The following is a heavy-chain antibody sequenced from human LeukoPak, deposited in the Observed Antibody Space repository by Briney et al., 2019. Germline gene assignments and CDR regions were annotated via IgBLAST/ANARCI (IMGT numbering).Heavy chain of an antibody. CDR3: ARAEKATILDY. CDR1: GFTVSSNY. J-gene: IGHJ4*02. D-gene: IGHD5-24*01. Sequence: GGSLRLSCAASGFTVSSNYMSWVRQAPGKGLEWVSVIYSGGSTYYADSVKGRFTISRDNSKNTLYLQMNSLRAEDTAVYYCARAEKATILDYWGQGTLVTVSS. CDR2: IYSGGST. V-gene: IGHV3-53*01.